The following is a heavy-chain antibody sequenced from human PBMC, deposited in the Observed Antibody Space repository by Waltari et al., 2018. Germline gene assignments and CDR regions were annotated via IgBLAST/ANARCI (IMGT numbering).Heavy chain of an antibody. J-gene: IGHJ4*01. CDR2: ISYDGSNK. CDR3: AKDRQSSGWSSGFDY. D-gene: IGHD6-19*01. CDR1: GFTFSSYG. V-gene: IGHV3-30*18. Sequence: QVQLVESGGGVVQPGRSLRLSCAASGFTFSSYGMHWVRQAPDKGLEWVAVISYDGSNKYYSDSVKGRFTISRDNSKNTLFLQMNSLRTEDTAVYYCAKDRQSSGWSSGFDYW.